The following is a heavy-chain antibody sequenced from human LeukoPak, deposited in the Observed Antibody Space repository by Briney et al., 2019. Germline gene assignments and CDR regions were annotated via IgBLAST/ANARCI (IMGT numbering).Heavy chain of an antibody. J-gene: IGHJ6*02. V-gene: IGHV3-15*01. CDR3: TTGGVAAAGNYXXYXMDV. Sequence: GGSLRLSCAASGFTFSNAWMSWVRQAPGKGLEWVGRIKSKTDGGTTDYAAPVKGRFTISRDDSKNTLYLQMNSLKTEDTAVYYCTTGGVAAAGNYXXYXMDVWGQGTTVTVSS. CDR2: IKSKTDGGTT. CDR1: GFTFSNAW. D-gene: IGHD6-13*01.